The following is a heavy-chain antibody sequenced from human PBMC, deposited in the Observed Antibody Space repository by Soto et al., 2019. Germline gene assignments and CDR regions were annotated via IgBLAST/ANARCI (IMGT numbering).Heavy chain of an antibody. CDR1: GGSISSGDC. Sequence: QVQLQESGPGLVKPSGTLSLTCTVSGGSISSGDCWSWVRQPPGKGLEWIGEIYHSGITNYYPSLKSRVTVSIDKSKNQFSLTLNSVTAADTAVYYCARGVVRRTLYFDYWGQGTLVTVSS. CDR3: ARGVVRRTLYFDY. J-gene: IGHJ4*02. D-gene: IGHD3-10*01. V-gene: IGHV4-4*02. CDR2: IYHSGIT.